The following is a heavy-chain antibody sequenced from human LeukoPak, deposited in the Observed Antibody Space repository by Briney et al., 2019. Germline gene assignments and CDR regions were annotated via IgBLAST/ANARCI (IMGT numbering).Heavy chain of an antibody. CDR2: IYPGDSDT. CDR1: GYSFTSYW. J-gene: IGHJ4*02. CDR3: ARHVPPGANCGGDCYGHPGSD. Sequence: GESLKISCKGSGYSFTSYWIGWVRKMPGKGLEWMGIIYPGDSDTRYSPSFQGQVTISADKSISTAYLQWSSLKASDTAMYYCARHVPPGANCGGDCYGHPGSDWGQGTLVTVSS. V-gene: IGHV5-51*01. D-gene: IGHD2-21*02.